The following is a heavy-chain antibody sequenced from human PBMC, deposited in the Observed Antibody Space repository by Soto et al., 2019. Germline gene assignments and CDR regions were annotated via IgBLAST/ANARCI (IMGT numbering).Heavy chain of an antibody. D-gene: IGHD5-18*01. Sequence: PSETLSLTCTVSGGSISSGGYYWSWIRQHPGKGLEWIGYIYYSGSTYYNPSLKSRVTISVDTSKNQFSLKLSSVTAADTAVYYCARVIPQKYSYGHYHYYYGMDVWGQGTTVTVSS. CDR3: ARVIPQKYSYGHYHYYYGMDV. J-gene: IGHJ6*02. CDR2: IYYSGST. CDR1: GGSISSGGYY. V-gene: IGHV4-31*03.